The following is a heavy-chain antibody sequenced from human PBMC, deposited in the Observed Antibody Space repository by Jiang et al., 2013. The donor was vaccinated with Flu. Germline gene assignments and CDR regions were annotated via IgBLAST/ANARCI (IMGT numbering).Heavy chain of an antibody. D-gene: IGHD6-19*01. J-gene: IGHJ4*02. CDR2: IYYIGST. CDR3: ANTYSSGWYYFDY. Sequence: GSGLVKPSETLSLTCTVSGGSISTSYWSWIRQPPGKGLEWIGYIYYIGSTNYNPSLKSRVTISLDTSKSQFSLKLSSVTAADTAVYYCANTYSSGWYYFDYWGQGTLVTVSS. CDR1: GGSISTSY. V-gene: IGHV4-59*01.